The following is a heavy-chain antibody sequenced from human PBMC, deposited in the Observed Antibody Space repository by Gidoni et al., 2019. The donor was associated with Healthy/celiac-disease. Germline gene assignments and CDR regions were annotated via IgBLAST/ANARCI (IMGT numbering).Heavy chain of an antibody. CDR1: SGSFSGYY. CDR2: INHSGRT. CDR3: ARRFRLVYFDY. D-gene: IGHD2-15*01. Sequence: QMQLQQWGAGLLKPSETLSLTCAVHSGSFSGYYWSCIRQPPGKGLEWIGEINHSGRTNYHPSLKSRVTISVDTSKNQFSLKLSSVTAADTAVYYCARRFRLVYFDYWGQGTLVTVSS. J-gene: IGHJ4*02. V-gene: IGHV4-34*01.